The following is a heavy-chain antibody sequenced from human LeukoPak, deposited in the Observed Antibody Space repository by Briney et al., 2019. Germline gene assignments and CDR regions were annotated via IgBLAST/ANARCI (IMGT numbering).Heavy chain of an antibody. CDR3: AGSSTNLPRGNYYYYYMDV. D-gene: IGHD2-2*01. CDR1: GFTFSSYS. Sequence: PGGSLRLSCAASGFTFSSYSMNWVRQAPGKGLEWVAVISYDGSNKYYADSVKGRFTISRDNSKNTLYLQMNSLRAEDTAVYYCAGSSTNLPRGNYYYYYMDVWGKGTTVTVSS. V-gene: IGHV3-30*03. CDR2: ISYDGSNK. J-gene: IGHJ6*03.